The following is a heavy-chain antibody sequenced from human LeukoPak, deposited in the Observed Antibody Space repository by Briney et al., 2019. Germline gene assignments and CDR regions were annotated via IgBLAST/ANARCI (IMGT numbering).Heavy chain of an antibody. D-gene: IGHD3-22*01. CDR3: ARVRFYDTTGYSTSYYRDY. J-gene: IGHJ4*02. Sequence: SETLSLTCAVSGGPIIASYWSWIRQPPGKGLEWIGYTHYSGTGNYNPSLKSRVTISIDTSKNRFSLRLTSVTAADTAVYYCARVRFYDTTGYSTSYYRDYWGQGALVTVSS. V-gene: IGHV4-59*01. CDR1: GGPIIASY. CDR2: THYSGTG.